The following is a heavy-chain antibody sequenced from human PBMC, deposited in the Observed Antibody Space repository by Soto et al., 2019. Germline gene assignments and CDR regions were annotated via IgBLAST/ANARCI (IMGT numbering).Heavy chain of an antibody. CDR1: GGTFSSYT. D-gene: IGHD3-22*01. V-gene: IGHV1-69*02. J-gene: IGHJ4*02. CDR2: IIPILGIA. Sequence: QVQLVQSGAEVKKPGSSVKVSCKASGGTFSSYTISWVRQAPGQGLEWMGRIIPILGIANYAQKFQGRVTITADKSTSTAYMELSSLRSEDTAVYYGARARITMIVGMDYWGQGTLVTVSS. CDR3: ARARITMIVGMDY.